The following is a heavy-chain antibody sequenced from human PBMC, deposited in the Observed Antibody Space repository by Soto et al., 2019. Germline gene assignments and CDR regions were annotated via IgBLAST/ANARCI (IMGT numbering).Heavy chain of an antibody. V-gene: IGHV4-30-4*01. CDR1: GGSISSGDYY. D-gene: IGHD1-20*01. CDR2: IYYSGST. Sequence: SETLSLTCTVSGGSISSGDYYWSWIRQPPGKGLEWIGYIYYSGSTYYNPSLKSRVTISVDTSKNQFSLKLSSVTAADTAVYYCARGFNWNLERDWFDPWGQGTLVTVSS. J-gene: IGHJ5*02. CDR3: ARGFNWNLERDWFDP.